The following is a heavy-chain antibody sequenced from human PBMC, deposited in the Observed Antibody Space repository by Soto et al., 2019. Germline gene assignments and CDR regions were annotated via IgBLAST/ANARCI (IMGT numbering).Heavy chain of an antibody. D-gene: IGHD3-16*01. Sequence: GGSLRLSCAASGFTFSGSAMHWVRQAPGKGLEWVGRIRSKLNTYATVYAASVKGRFTISRDDSKNTAYLQMNNLKTEDTAVYYCTKMLGDVVTFDWYFDLWFSGTPVIVSS. J-gene: IGHJ2*01. CDR2: IRSKLNTYAT. CDR1: GFTFSGSA. V-gene: IGHV3-73*01. CDR3: TKMLGDVVTFDWYFDL.